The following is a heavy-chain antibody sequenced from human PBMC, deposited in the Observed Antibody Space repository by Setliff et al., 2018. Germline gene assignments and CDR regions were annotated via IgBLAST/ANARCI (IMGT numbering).Heavy chain of an antibody. V-gene: IGHV4-34*01. CDR3: ARAQVVFAISAPVWYFEF. J-gene: IGHJ2*01. Sequence: SETLSLTCAVSGGSFSGYQWSWIRQPPGKGLDWIGEINHSGSTNYSPSLKSRVSISVDKSSNQFSLKLTSVTAADTAVYYCARAQVVFAISAPVWYFEFWGRGTQVTAPQ. CDR1: GGSFSGYQ. D-gene: IGHD2-21*01. CDR2: INHSGST.